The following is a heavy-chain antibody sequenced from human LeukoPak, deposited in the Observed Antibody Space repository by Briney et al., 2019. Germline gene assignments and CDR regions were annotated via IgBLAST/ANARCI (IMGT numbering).Heavy chain of an antibody. V-gene: IGHV4-4*02. CDR3: ARDVPAFDI. Sequence: SGTLSLTCAVSDDSINSNNWWSWVRQPPGKGLEWIGEVYSSGRTNYNPSLKSRVTISVDKSKNQFSLKLTSVTAADTAVYYCARDVPAFDIWGQGTMVTVSS. CDR2: VYSSGRT. CDR1: DDSINSNNW. J-gene: IGHJ3*02.